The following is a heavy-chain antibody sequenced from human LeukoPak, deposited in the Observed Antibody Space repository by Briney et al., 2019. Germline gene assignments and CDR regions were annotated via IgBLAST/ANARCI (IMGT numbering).Heavy chain of an antibody. CDR2: INHRRST. D-gene: IGHD3-3*02. Sequence: PSETLSLTCAVYGGSFSGFYWSWIRQPPGKGLEWIGEINHRRSTNYNPSLKSRVTMSVDTSKNQFSLNLSSVTAADTAVYYCARGQFWSGYSIWGQGTLVTVSS. J-gene: IGHJ4*02. V-gene: IGHV4-34*01. CDR1: GGSFSGFY. CDR3: ARGQFWSGYSI.